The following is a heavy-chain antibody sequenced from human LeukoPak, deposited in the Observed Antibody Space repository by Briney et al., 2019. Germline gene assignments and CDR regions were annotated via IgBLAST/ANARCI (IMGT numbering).Heavy chain of an antibody. V-gene: IGHV3-30*04. J-gene: IGHJ4*02. CDR1: GFTFSSYA. D-gene: IGHD3-9*01. CDR3: ARDDGPYYDILTGYPLL. CDR2: ISYDGSNK. Sequence: PGGSLRLSCAASGFTFSSYAKHWVRQAPGKGLEWVAVISYDGSNKYYADSVKGRFTISRDNSKNTLYLQMNSLRAEDTAVYYCARDDGPYYDILTGYPLLWGQGTLVTVSS.